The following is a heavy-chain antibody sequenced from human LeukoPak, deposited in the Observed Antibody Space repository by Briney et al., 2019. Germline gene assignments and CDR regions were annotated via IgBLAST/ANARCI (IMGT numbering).Heavy chain of an antibody. V-gene: IGHV1-18*01. Sequence: ASVKVSCKASGYTFTSYGISWVRQAPGQGLGWMGWISAYNGNTNYAQKLQGRVTMTTDTSTSTAYMELRSLRSDDTAVYYCARVRDIVVVVAATPDDNWFDPWGQGTLVTVSS. CDR2: ISAYNGNT. CDR1: GYTFTSYG. J-gene: IGHJ5*02. CDR3: ARVRDIVVVVAATPDDNWFDP. D-gene: IGHD2-15*01.